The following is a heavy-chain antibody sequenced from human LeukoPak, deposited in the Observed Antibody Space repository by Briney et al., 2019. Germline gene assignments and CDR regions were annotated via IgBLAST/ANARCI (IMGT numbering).Heavy chain of an antibody. D-gene: IGHD3-22*01. CDR2: INHSGST. CDR3: ARDLYYYDSSGYSYFDY. Sequence: SETLSLTCAVYGGSFSGYYWSWIRQPPGKGLEWIGEINHSGSTNYNPSLKSRVTISVDTSKNQFSLKLSSVTAADTAVYYCARDLYYYDSSGYSYFDYWGQGTLVTVSS. J-gene: IGHJ4*02. CDR1: GGSFSGYY. V-gene: IGHV4-34*01.